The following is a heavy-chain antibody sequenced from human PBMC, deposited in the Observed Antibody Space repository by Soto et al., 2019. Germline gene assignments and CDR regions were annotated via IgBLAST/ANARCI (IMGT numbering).Heavy chain of an antibody. CDR1: GFTFSSYA. CDR3: AKDRTRIAVAGRTVDNAFDI. J-gene: IGHJ3*02. Sequence: GGSLRLSCAASGFTFSSYAMSWVRQAPGKGLEWVSAISGSGGSTYYADSVKGRFTISRDNSKNTLYLQMNSLRAEDTAVYYCAKDRTRIAVAGRTVDNAFDIWGQGTMVTVSS. CDR2: ISGSGGST. D-gene: IGHD6-19*01. V-gene: IGHV3-23*01.